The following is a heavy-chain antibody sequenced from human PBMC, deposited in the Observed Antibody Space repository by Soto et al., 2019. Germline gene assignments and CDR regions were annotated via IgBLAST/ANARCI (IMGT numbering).Heavy chain of an antibody. J-gene: IGHJ4*02. CDR1: GFTFSSYA. Sequence: EVQLLESGGGLVQPGGSLRLSCAASGFTFSSYAMSWVRQAPGKGLEWVSAISGSGGSTYYADSVKGRFTISRDNSKNPMYMQMNSMRAEDTAVYYCAKDQERDPNSSSWLSPTANKYSFDYWGQGTLVTVSS. V-gene: IGHV3-23*01. D-gene: IGHD6-13*01. CDR2: ISGSGGST. CDR3: AKDQERDPNSSSWLSPTANKYSFDY.